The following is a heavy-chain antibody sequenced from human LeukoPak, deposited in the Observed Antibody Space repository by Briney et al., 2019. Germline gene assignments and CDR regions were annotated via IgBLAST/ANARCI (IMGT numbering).Heavy chain of an antibody. Sequence: SETLSLTCTVSGGSISSYYWSWIRQAPGKGLEWIWYIYCSGSTNYNPSLKSRVTISVDTSNNQFSLKLSSVTAADTAVYYCAREGISYYDILTGYHYGMDVWGQGTTVTVSS. CDR2: IYCSGST. CDR1: GGSISSYY. CDR3: AREGISYYDILTGYHYGMDV. V-gene: IGHV4-59*01. D-gene: IGHD3-9*01. J-gene: IGHJ6*02.